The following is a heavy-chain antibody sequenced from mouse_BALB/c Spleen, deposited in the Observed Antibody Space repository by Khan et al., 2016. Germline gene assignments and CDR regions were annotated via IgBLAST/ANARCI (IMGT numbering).Heavy chain of an antibody. CDR1: GYTFTNYG. CDR2: INTYTGEP. J-gene: IGHJ3*01. D-gene: IGHD2-3*01. V-gene: IGHV9-1*02. CDR3: ARFYDNYFGFAY. Sequence: QIQLVQSGPELKKPGETVKISCKASGYTFTNYGMNWVKQAPGKGLKWMGWINTYTGEPTFADDFKGRFAFSLETSASTAYLQINNLKNEDLTTYFSARFYDNYFGFAYWGQGTLVTVSA.